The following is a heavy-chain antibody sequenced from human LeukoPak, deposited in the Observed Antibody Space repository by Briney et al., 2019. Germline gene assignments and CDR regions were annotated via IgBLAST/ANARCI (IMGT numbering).Heavy chain of an antibody. CDR1: GGSISSYY. CDR3: ARSLRYYYDSSGYRSYYGMDV. D-gene: IGHD3-22*01. CDR2: IYYSGST. V-gene: IGHV4-59*01. Sequence: KASETLSLTCTVSGGSISSYYWSWIRQPPGKALEWIGYIYYSGSTNYNPSLKSRVTISVDTSKNQFSLKLSSVTAADTAVYYCARSLRYYYDSSGYRSYYGMDVWGQGTTVTVSS. J-gene: IGHJ6*02.